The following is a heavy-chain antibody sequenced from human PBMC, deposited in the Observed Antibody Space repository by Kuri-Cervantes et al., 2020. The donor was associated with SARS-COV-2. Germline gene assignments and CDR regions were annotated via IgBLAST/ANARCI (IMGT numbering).Heavy chain of an antibody. CDR3: ARGGSGNYPNLLGY. V-gene: IGHV3-7*03. D-gene: IGHD4-11*01. Sequence: GESLKISCAASGFTFSSYWMSWVRQAPGKGLEWVANIKQDGSEKYYVDSVKGRFTISRDNAKNSLYLQMNSLRAEDTAVYYCARGGSGNYPNLLGYWGQGTLVTVSS. CDR2: IKQDGSEK. J-gene: IGHJ4*02. CDR1: GFTFSSYW.